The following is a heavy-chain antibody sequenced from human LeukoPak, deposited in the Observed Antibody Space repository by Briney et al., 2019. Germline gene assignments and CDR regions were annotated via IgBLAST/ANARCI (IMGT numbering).Heavy chain of an antibody. Sequence: PGRSLRLSCAASGFTLDDYAMHWVRQAPGKGLEWVSGISWNSGSIGYADSVKGRFTISRDNAKNSLYLQMNSLRAEDTALYYCAKDIGGRYFDWLLFYWGQGTLVTVSS. CDR1: GFTLDDYA. CDR2: ISWNSGSI. CDR3: AKDIGGRYFDWLLFY. D-gene: IGHD3-9*01. J-gene: IGHJ4*02. V-gene: IGHV3-9*01.